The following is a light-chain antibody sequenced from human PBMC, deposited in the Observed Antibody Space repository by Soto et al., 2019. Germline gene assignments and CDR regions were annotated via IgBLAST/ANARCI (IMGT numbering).Light chain of an antibody. Sequence: QTLVTQEPSFSVSPGGTVILTCGLISGLVSTSFYPGWYQHSPGLARRTLIYNTTNHSSGVPDRFSGSILGNKAALTSSGAQSDDESDYLFALYVRSGTVAFGGGTKLTVL. CDR3: ALYVRSGTVA. CDR2: NTT. V-gene: IGLV8-61*01. J-gene: IGLJ3*02. CDR1: SGLVSTSFY.